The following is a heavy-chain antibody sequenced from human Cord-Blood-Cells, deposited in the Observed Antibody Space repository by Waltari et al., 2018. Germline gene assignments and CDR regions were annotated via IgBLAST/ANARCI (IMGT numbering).Heavy chain of an antibody. Sequence: EVQLVESGGGLVQPGGSLKLSCAASGFTFSGSAMHWVRQDSGKGLEWVGRIRSKANSYATAYAASVKGRFTISRDDSKNTAYLQMNSLKTEDTAVYYCTRLAPSDIDYWGQGTLVTVSS. V-gene: IGHV3-73*02. J-gene: IGHJ4*02. D-gene: IGHD2-2*01. CDR2: IRSKANSYAT. CDR1: GFTFSGSA. CDR3: TRLAPSDIDY.